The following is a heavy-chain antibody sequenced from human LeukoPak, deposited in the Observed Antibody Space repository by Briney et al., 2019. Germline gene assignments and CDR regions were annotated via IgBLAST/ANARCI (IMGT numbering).Heavy chain of an antibody. CDR1: GFTLSTYW. J-gene: IGHJ5*02. Sequence: GVSLRLSCAASGFTLSTYWISWVRQAPGKGLEWVANIKEDGSGKNYVGSVKGRFTISRDNAKNSLYLQMNSLRPEDRAVYYCAREVPGGATALDLWGRGTLVTVSS. CDR2: IKEDGSGK. D-gene: IGHD1-26*01. CDR3: AREVPGGATALDL. V-gene: IGHV3-7*04.